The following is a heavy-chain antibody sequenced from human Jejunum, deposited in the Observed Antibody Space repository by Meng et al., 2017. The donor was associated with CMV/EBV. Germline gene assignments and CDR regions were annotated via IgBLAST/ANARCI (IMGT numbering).Heavy chain of an antibody. V-gene: IGHV3-30*02. D-gene: IGHD1-26*01. J-gene: IGHJ4*02. CDR3: AKTPGRWETLDF. Sequence: ASGFIFSNYGMPGVRQAPGKGLEGVSFIRPDTSGDYYTDSVKGRFTISRDTSKNTLYLQMNSLRAEDMAVYYCAKTPGRWETLDFWGQGTLVTVSS. CDR1: GFIFSNYG. CDR2: IRPDTSGD.